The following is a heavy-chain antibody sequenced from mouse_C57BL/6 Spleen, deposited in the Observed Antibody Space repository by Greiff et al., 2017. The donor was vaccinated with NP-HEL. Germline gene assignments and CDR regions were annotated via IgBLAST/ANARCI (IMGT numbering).Heavy chain of an antibody. V-gene: IGHV14-1*01. CDR1: GFNIKDYY. J-gene: IGHJ1*03. Sequence: EVQLQQSGAELVRPGASVKLSCTASGFNIKDYYMHWVKQRPEQGLEWIGRIDPEDGDTEYAPKFQGKATMTADTSSNTAYLQLSSLTSEDTAVYYCTTCKVVANWYFDVWGTGTTVTVSS. CDR3: TTCKVVANWYFDV. CDR2: IDPEDGDT. D-gene: IGHD1-1*01.